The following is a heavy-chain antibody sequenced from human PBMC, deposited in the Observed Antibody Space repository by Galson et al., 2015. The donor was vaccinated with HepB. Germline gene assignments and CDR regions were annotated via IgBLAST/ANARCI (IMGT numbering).Heavy chain of an antibody. J-gene: IGHJ4*02. V-gene: IGHV3-30-3*01. CDR2: ISYDGSNK. Sequence: SLRLSCAASGFTFSSYAMHWVRQAPGKGLEWVAVISYDGSNKYYADSVKGRFTISRDNSKNTLYLQMNSLRAEDTAVYYCASPALSDQGEFDYWGQGTLVTVSS. CDR1: GFTFSSYA. CDR3: ASPALSDQGEFDY. D-gene: IGHD3-16*01.